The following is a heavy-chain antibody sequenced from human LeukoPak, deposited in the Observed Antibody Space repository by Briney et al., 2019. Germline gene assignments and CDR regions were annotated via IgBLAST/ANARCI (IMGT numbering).Heavy chain of an antibody. CDR3: ARERQKYFDY. CDR1: GFTVSSNY. Sequence: GGSLRLSCAASGFTVSSNYMSWVRQAPGKGLEWVSVIYSGGSTYYADSVKGRFTISRDNSKNSLYLQMNSLRTEDTALYHCARERQKYFDYWGQGTLVTVSS. V-gene: IGHV3-53*05. CDR2: IYSGGST. J-gene: IGHJ4*02.